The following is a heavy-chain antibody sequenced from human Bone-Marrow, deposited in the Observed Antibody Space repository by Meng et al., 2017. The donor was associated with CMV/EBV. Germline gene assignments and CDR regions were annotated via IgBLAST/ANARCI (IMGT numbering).Heavy chain of an antibody. CDR1: GFTFSSYA. CDR3: ARDLPARFDY. J-gene: IGHJ4*02. CDR2: ISYDGSNK. V-gene: IGHV3-30-3*01. Sequence: HGQLVGSGGGVVRPGRSLTLSCAASGFTFSSYAMHWVRQATGKGLEWVAVISYDGSNKYYADSVKGRFTISRDNSKNTLYLQMNSLRAEDTAVYYCARDLPARFDYWGQGTLVTVSS.